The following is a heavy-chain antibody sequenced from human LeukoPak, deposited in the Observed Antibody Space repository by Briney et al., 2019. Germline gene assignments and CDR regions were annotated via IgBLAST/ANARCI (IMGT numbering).Heavy chain of an antibody. CDR1: GASISGYY. V-gene: IGHV4-4*07. CDR3: ARDYYAAPGCIDY. CDR2: INNSGST. D-gene: IGHD3-10*01. Sequence: PSETLSLTCTVSGASISGYYWTWIRQPAGKGMEWIGRINNSGSTNYNPSLRSRVTMSLDTSNNQFSLKLSSVTAADTAVYYCARDYYAAPGCIDYWGQGTLVTVSS. J-gene: IGHJ4*02.